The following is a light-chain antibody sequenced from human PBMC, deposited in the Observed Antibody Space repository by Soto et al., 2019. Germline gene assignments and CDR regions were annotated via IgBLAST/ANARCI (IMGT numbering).Light chain of an antibody. Sequence: DIQMTQSPSSLSASIGDRVTISCRASQGISNSLAWYQQKAGEVPKLLIYAASTSHSGVPSRFRGSGSGTYFSLTISSLQPEDVANYYCQNYKSAPRTFGQGTKVEIK. J-gene: IGKJ1*01. CDR2: AAS. CDR1: QGISNS. CDR3: QNYKSAPRT. V-gene: IGKV1-27*01.